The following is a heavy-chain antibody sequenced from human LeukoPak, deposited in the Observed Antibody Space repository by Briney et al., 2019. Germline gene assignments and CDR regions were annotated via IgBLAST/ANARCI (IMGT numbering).Heavy chain of an antibody. V-gene: IGHV3-23*01. CDR1: GFIFRTYA. Sequence: GGSLRLSCAASGFIFRTYAMSWVRQAPGKGLEWVSGIPAGGDTTYYADSVKGRFTISRDNSKNTLYLQMNGLRAEDTAVYYCARDKWELYAFDIWGQGTMVTVSS. CDR2: IPAGGDTT. D-gene: IGHD1-26*01. J-gene: IGHJ3*02. CDR3: ARDKWELYAFDI.